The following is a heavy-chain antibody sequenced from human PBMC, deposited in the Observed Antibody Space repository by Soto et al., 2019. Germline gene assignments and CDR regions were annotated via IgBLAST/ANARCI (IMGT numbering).Heavy chain of an antibody. CDR2: IYYSGST. CDR3: ARDQGNWFEP. Sequence: SETLSLTCTVSGGSISSGGYYWSWIRQHPGKGLEWIGYIYYSGSTYCNPSLKSRVTISVDTSKNQFSLKLSSVTAADTAVYYCARDQGNWFEPWGQGTLVTVSS. V-gene: IGHV4-31*03. CDR1: GGSISSGGYY. J-gene: IGHJ5*02.